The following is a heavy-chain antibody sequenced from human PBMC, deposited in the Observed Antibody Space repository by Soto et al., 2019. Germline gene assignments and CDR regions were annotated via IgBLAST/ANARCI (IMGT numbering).Heavy chain of an antibody. CDR2: IYYTGTT. CDR3: ARLGGFYQSLDS. Sequence: SETLSLTCTFSGGSISSYYWSWIRQPPGKGLEWIGYIYYTGTTTYNPSIKSRVTISVDSSKNQFSLNLTSVSAADTAVYYCARLGGFYQSLDSWGQGTLVTVS. D-gene: IGHD3-22*01. CDR1: GGSISSYY. J-gene: IGHJ5*01. V-gene: IGHV4-59*08.